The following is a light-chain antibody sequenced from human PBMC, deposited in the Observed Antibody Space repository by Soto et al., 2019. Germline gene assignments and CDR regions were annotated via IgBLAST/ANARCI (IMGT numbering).Light chain of an antibody. CDR2: DVS. V-gene: IGLV2-14*03. CDR3: SSHTSSGTLGV. J-gene: IGLJ1*01. Sequence: QSALTQPASVSGSPGQSITISCSGTSSDVGGYNYVSWYQQHPGKAPKLMIYDVSNRPSGVSNRFSGSKSGNTASLTISGLQAEDEADYYCSSHTSSGTLGVFGTGTKVTVL. CDR1: SSDVGGYNY.